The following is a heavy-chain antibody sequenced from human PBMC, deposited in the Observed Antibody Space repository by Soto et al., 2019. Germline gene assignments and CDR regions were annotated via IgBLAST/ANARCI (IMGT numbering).Heavy chain of an antibody. J-gene: IGHJ4*02. Sequence: EVHLVESGGGVVQPGGSLRLSCAASGFAFSEYWMHWVRQAPGKRLEWVSRIQSDASSISYADSVKGRSTISRDNAKNMLYLQINSLRAEDTAVYFGAKFLHSGYDSEYWGQGTLVTVSS. CDR2: IQSDASSI. CDR3: AKFLHSGYDSEY. CDR1: GFAFSEYW. V-gene: IGHV3-74*01. D-gene: IGHD5-12*01.